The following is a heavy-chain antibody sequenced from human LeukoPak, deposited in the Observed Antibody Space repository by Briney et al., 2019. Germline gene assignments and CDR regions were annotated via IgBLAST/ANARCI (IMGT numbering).Heavy chain of an antibody. CDR1: GFTFSSYA. CDR2: ISNSGSAK. D-gene: IGHD3-3*01. Sequence: PGGSLRLSCAASGFTFSSYAMHWVRQAPGKGLEWVSYISNSGSAKYYAASVKGRFTISRDNGKNSLYLQMNSLRAEDTTVYYCARMSGSRLPGNWGQGTLVTVSS. J-gene: IGHJ4*02. V-gene: IGHV3-48*01. CDR3: ARMSGSRLPGN.